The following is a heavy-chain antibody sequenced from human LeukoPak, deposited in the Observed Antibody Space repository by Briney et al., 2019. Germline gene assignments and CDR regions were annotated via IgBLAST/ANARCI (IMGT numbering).Heavy chain of an antibody. D-gene: IGHD3-16*01. CDR1: GGSISSYY. CDR2: IYYSGST. V-gene: IGHV4-59*01. Sequence: SETLFLTCTVSGGSISSYYWSWIRQPPGKGLEWIGYIYYSGSTNDNPSLKSRVTISVDTSKNQFSLKLSSVTAADTAVYYCARDRPRSAGGFDYWGQGTLVTVSS. J-gene: IGHJ4*02. CDR3: ARDRPRSAGGFDY.